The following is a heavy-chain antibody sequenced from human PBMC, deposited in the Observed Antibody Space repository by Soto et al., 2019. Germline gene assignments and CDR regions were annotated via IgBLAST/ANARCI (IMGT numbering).Heavy chain of an antibody. D-gene: IGHD1-20*01. CDR3: ARERITGILEDYYYYMDV. CDR2: IIPILGIA. CDR1: GGTFSSYT. Sequence: ASVKVSCKASGGTFSSYTISWVRQAPGQGLEWMGRIIPILGIANYAQKFQGRVTITADKSTSTAYMELSSLRSEDTAVYYCARERITGILEDYYYYMDVWGKGTTVTVSS. J-gene: IGHJ6*03. V-gene: IGHV1-69*04.